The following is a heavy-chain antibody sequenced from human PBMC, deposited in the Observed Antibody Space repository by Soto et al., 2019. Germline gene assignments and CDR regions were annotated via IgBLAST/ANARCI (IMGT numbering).Heavy chain of an antibody. J-gene: IGHJ5*02. CDR2: IIPIFGTA. CDR1: GGTFSSYA. V-gene: IGHV1-69*13. Sequence: ASVKVSCKASGGTFSSYAISWVRQAPGQGLEWMGGIIPIFGTANYAQKFQGRVTITADESTSTAYMELSSLRSEDTAVYYCARRTYDSSGTNWFDPWGQGTLVTVSS. CDR3: ARRTYDSSGTNWFDP. D-gene: IGHD3-22*01.